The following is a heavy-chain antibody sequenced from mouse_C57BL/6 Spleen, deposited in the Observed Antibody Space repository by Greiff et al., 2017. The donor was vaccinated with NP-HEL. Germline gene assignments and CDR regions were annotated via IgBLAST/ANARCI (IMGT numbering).Heavy chain of an antibody. CDR1: GYTFTSYW. D-gene: IGHD1-1*01. J-gene: IGHJ1*03. Sequence: VQLQQPGAELVKPGASVKMSCKASGYTFTSYWITWVKQRPGQGLEWIGDIYPGSGSTNYNEKFKSKATLTVDTSSSTAYMQLSSLTSEDSAVYFCARSPYYYGSSEYFDVWGTGTTVTVSS. V-gene: IGHV1-55*01. CDR3: ARSPYYYGSSEYFDV. CDR2: IYPGSGST.